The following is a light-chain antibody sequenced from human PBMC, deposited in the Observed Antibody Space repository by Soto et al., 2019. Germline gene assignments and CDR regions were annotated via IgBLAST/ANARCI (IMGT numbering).Light chain of an antibody. CDR1: QSVSSY. V-gene: IGKV3-11*01. J-gene: IGKJ1*01. Sequence: EMVLTQSPATLSLSPGERATLSCRASQSVSSYLAWYQQKPGQAPRLLIYDASNRATGIPARFSGSGSGTDFTLTICSLEPEDFAVYYCQQRSNWPPTFGQVAKVDI. CDR3: QQRSNWPPT. CDR2: DAS.